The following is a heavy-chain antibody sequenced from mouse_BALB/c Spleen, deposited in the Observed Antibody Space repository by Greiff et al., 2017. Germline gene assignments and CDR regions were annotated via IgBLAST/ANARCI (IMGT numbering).Heavy chain of an antibody. CDR3: ARGYAYAMDY. D-gene: IGHD1-2*01. Sequence: LVESGAELVKPGASVKLSCKTSGYTFTSYWIQWVKQRPGQGLGWIGEIFPGTGTTYYNEKFKGKATLTIDTSSSTAYMQLSSLTSEDSAVYFCARGYAYAMDYWGQGTSVTVSS. CDR1: GYTFTSYW. V-gene: IGHV1S132*01. J-gene: IGHJ4*01. CDR2: IFPGTGTT.